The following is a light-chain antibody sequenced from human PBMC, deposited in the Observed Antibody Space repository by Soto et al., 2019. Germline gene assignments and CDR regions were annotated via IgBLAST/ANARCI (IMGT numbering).Light chain of an antibody. CDR3: SSYAGSNNLVV. CDR2: EVS. Sequence: QSALTQPPSASGSPGQSVTISCTGTSSDVGGYNYVSWYQQHPGKAPKLMIYEVSKRPSGVPDRFSGSKSGNTASLTVSGLQAEDEADYYCSSYAGSNNLVVVGRGTKVTVL. V-gene: IGLV2-8*01. CDR1: SSDVGGYNY. J-gene: IGLJ2*01.